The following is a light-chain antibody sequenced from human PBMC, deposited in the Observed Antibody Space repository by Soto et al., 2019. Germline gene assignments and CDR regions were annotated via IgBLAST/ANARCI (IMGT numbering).Light chain of an antibody. CDR1: QGISNY. V-gene: IGKV1-27*01. Sequence: DIQMTQSPSSLSASVGDRVTITCRASQGISNYFAWYQQKPGKVPKLLIYAASTLQSGVPSRFSGSGSGTDFTLTISSLQPEDVATYYCQKYNSASPFTFGPGTKVDIK. CDR3: QKYNSASPFT. J-gene: IGKJ3*01. CDR2: AAS.